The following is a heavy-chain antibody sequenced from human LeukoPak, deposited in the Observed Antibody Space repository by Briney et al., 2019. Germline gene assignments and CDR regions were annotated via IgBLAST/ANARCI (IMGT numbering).Heavy chain of an antibody. CDR1: GYSISSGYY. Sequence: SETLSLTCTVSGYSISSGYYWGWIRQPPGKGLEWTGSIDHSGSTYYNPSLKSRVTISVDTSKNQFSLKLSSVTAADTAVYYCARAGGSSWYWFDYWGQGTLVTVSS. CDR3: ARAGGSSWYWFDY. D-gene: IGHD6-13*01. V-gene: IGHV4-38-2*02. J-gene: IGHJ4*02. CDR2: IDHSGST.